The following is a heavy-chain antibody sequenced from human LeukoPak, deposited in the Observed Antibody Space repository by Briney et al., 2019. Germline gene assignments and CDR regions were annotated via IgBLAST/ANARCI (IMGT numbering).Heavy chain of an antibody. Sequence: PSETLSLTCTVSGGSISSSSYYWGWIRQPPGRGLEWIGSIYYSGSTYYNPSLKSRVTISVDTSKNQFSLKLSSVTAADTAVYYCARLLRQQLVDYWGQGTLVTVSS. V-gene: IGHV4-39*01. CDR3: ARLLRQQLVDY. J-gene: IGHJ4*02. D-gene: IGHD6-13*01. CDR2: IYYSGST. CDR1: GGSISSSSYY.